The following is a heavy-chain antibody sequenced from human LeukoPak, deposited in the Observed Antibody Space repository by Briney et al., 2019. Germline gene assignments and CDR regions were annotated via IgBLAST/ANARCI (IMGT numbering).Heavy chain of an antibody. CDR1: GLTFSNYA. D-gene: IGHD6-19*01. CDR2: LVHDGGDR. Sequence: GGSRGLSWAASGLTFSNYAIHWVRQAAGKGLGWVAVLVHDGGDRSFAYSVKGRFTISRDNSKNPPYLQTSSLRAEDTALYYCARGTTAVAGIHYWGQGTLVTVSS. J-gene: IGHJ4*02. V-gene: IGHV3-30*04. CDR3: ARGTTAVAGIHY.